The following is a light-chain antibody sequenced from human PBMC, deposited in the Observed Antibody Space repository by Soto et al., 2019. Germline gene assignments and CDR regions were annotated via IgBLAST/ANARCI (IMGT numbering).Light chain of an antibody. CDR3: STWDDSLSGPV. J-gene: IGLJ3*02. CDR2: AND. CDR1: SSNIGSNY. Sequence: QSVLTQPPSASGTPGQRVIISCSGRSSNIGSNYVYWFQHLPGTAPKLLIYANDQRPSGVPGRFSGSKFGTSASLAISGLRSEDEADYYCSTWDDSLSGPVFGGGTKLTVL. V-gene: IGLV1-47*02.